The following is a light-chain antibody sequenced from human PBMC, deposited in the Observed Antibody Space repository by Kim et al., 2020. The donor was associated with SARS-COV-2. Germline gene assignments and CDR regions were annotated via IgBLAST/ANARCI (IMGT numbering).Light chain of an antibody. J-gene: IGKJ4*01. V-gene: IGKV3-15*01. Sequence: EIVMTQSPATLSVSPGERATLSCRASQSLTSNLAWYQQKPGQAPRLLIYGASTRATGIPARFSGSGSATEFTLTINSLQSEDFAVYYCQQYNDWPPLTFGGGTQVDIK. CDR3: QQYNDWPPLT. CDR1: QSLTSN. CDR2: GAS.